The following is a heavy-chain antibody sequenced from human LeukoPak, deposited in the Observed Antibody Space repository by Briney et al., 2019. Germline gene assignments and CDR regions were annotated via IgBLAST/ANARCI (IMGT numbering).Heavy chain of an antibody. CDR1: GFTFTSSA. V-gene: IGHV1-58*02. CDR3: AADSEEVYGMDV. CDR2: IVVGSGNT. Sequence: ASVKVSCKASGFTFTSSAMQWVRQARGQRLEWIGWIVVGSGNTNYAQKFQERVTITRDMSTSTAYMELSSLRSEDTAVYYCAADSEEVYGMDVWGQGTTVTVSS. J-gene: IGHJ6*02.